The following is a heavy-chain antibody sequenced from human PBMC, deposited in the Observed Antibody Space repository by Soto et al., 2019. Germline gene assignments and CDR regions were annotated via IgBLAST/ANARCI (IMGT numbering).Heavy chain of an antibody. CDR2: ISPYNGNT. V-gene: IGHV1-18*01. D-gene: IGHD3-3*01. J-gene: IGHJ4*02. Sequence: QVPLVQSGAEVKRPGASVKVSCKASGYTFRNYGITWVRQAPGQGLEWMAWISPYNGNTNYAQDLQGRVTMTTDTSTSTVYMELRSLTSEDTAMYYCARDLVSGSDFWRAYNGGYFDYWGQGTLVTVSS. CDR3: ARDLVSGSDFWRAYNGGYFDY. CDR1: GYTFRNYG.